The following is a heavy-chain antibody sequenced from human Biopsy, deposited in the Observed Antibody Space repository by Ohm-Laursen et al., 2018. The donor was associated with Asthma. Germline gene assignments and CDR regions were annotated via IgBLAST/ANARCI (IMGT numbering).Heavy chain of an antibody. Sequence: SVKVSCKASGDSFSNYAISWVRQAPGQGLEWTGGLIPVLGTPDHAQMFEGRVTITADESTSTAYMELSSLSSEDTAVYYCARGYSGSDRIVYYYSGLEVWGQGTTVTVSS. V-gene: IGHV1-69*13. D-gene: IGHD5-12*01. CDR2: LIPVLGTP. CDR1: GDSFSNYA. CDR3: ARGYSGSDRIVYYYSGLEV. J-gene: IGHJ6*02.